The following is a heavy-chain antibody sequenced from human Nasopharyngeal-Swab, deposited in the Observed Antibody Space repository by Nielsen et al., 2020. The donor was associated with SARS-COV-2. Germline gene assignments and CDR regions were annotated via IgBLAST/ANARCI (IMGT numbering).Heavy chain of an antibody. CDR3: ARGRPKLIVVYYYYGMDV. V-gene: IGHV3-48*01. CDR2: ISSSSSTI. CDR1: GFTFSSYS. Sequence: GESLKISCAASGFTFSSYSMNWVRQAPGKGLEWVSYISSSSSTIYYADSVKGRFTISRDNAKNTLYLQMNSLRAEDTAVYYCARGRPKLIVVYYYYGMDVWGQGTTVTVSS. J-gene: IGHJ6*02. D-gene: IGHD3-22*01.